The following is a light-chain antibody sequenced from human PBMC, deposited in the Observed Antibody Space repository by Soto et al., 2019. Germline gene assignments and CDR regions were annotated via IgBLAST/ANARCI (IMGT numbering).Light chain of an antibody. CDR1: QGISNF. Sequence: DIQMTQSPSSLSASVGDRVTVTCRASQGISNFLAWHQQKPGKVPKLLIYAASTLQSGVPSRFSGSGSGTDFTLTITSLQPEDVATYYCQKYNSAPWPFGQGTKVEIK. CDR3: QKYNSAPWP. J-gene: IGKJ1*01. V-gene: IGKV1-27*01. CDR2: AAS.